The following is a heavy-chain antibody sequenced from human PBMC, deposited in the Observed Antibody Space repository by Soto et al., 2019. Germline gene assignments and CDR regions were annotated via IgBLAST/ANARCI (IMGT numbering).Heavy chain of an antibody. Sequence: EVQLVESGGGLVQPGGSLRLSCAASGFTFSSYSMNWVRQAPGKGLEWVSYISSSSSTIYYADSVKGRFTISRDNAKNSQYLQMNSLRDEDTAVYYCARENYGDYLNWFDPWGQGTLVTVSS. CDR2: ISSSSSTI. CDR3: ARENYGDYLNWFDP. V-gene: IGHV3-48*02. J-gene: IGHJ5*02. D-gene: IGHD4-17*01. CDR1: GFTFSSYS.